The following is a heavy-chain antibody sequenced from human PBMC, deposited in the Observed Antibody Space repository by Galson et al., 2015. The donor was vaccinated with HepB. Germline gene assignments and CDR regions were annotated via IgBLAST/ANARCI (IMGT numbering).Heavy chain of an antibody. J-gene: IGHJ6*02. Sequence: SLRLSCAASGFTFSSYAMSWVRQAPGKGLEWVSAISGSGGSTYYADSVKGRFTISRDNSKNTLYLQMNSLRAEDTAVYYCAKPTGGSGYDFWSGYYDYYGMDVWGQGTTVTVSS. CDR3: AKPTGGSGYDFWSGYYDYYGMDV. CDR1: GFTFSSYA. CDR2: ISGSGGST. V-gene: IGHV3-23*01. D-gene: IGHD3-3*01.